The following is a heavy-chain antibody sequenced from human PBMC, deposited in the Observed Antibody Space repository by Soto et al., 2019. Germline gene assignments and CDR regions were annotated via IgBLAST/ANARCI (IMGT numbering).Heavy chain of an antibody. CDR2: IWYDGSNK. CDR1: GFTFSSYG. V-gene: IGHV3-33*01. J-gene: IGHJ4*02. D-gene: IGHD3-10*01. CDR3: ARDRGTMVRGTRAKIDY. Sequence: QVQLVESGGGVVQPGRSLRLSCAASGFTFSSYGMHWVRQAPGKGLEWVAVIWYDGSNKYYADSVKGRFTISRDNSKNTLDLQMNSLRAEDTAVYYCARDRGTMVRGTRAKIDYWGQGTLVTVSS.